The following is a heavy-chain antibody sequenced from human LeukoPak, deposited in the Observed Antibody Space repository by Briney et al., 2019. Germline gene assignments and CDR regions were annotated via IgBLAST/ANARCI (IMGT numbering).Heavy chain of an antibody. CDR2: IRQDGREQ. CDR1: GFSVNSLY. CDR3: VVTTRSRGFDY. Sequence: RLSCGNSGFSVNSLYMSWLRITPKKGLEWVANIRQDGREQNYVDSVRGRFTISRDNAKNSLYLQMSSLRAEDTAVYYCVVTTRSRGFDYWGQGTLVTVSS. D-gene: IGHD1/OR15-1a*01. J-gene: IGHJ4*02. V-gene: IGHV3-7*01.